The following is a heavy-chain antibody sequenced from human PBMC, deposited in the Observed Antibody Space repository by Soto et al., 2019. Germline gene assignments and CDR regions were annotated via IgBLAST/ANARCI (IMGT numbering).Heavy chain of an antibody. CDR3: ARDLRADDSSGFGTFWFDP. Sequence: QVQLVGSGGGVVQPGRSLRLSCAASGFTFNNFAMHWVRQAPGKGLEWVAVISYDGGDKYYADSVKGRFTISRDNAKNSLYLQMNSLRAEDTAVYYCARDLRADDSSGFGTFWFDPWGQGTLVTVSS. CDR1: GFTFNNFA. J-gene: IGHJ5*02. V-gene: IGHV3-30*03. CDR2: ISYDGGDK. D-gene: IGHD3-22*01.